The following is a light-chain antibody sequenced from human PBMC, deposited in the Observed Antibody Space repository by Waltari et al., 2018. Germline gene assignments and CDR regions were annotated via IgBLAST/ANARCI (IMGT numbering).Light chain of an antibody. V-gene: IGKV1-5*03. CDR2: QAS. J-gene: IGKJ4*01. CDR1: QNIDTW. CDR3: QQYNGGPHFPT. Sequence: DIQMTQSPSTLPASVGDSVTITCRASQNIDTWVAWYRQTRGTAPKLLIYQASILEGGVPSRFSGSGSGTEFALTINSLQPDDFATYYCQQYNGGPHFPTFGGGTKVEI.